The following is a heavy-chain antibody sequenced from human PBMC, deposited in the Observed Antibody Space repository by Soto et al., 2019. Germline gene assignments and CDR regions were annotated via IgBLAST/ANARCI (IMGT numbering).Heavy chain of an antibody. CDR2: IYYSGST. CDR3: AREKDRYNYGLNYYYGMDF. Sequence: SETLSLTCTVSGGSISSYYWSWIRQPPGKGPEWIGYIYYSGSTNYNPSLKSRVTISVDTSKNQFSLKLSSVTAADTAVYYCAREKDRYNYGLNYYYGMDFWGPGTLVTVSS. J-gene: IGHJ6*02. CDR1: GGSISSYY. V-gene: IGHV4-59*01. D-gene: IGHD5-18*01.